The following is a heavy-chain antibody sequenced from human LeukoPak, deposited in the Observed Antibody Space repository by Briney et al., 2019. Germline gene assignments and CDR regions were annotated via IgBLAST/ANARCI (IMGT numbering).Heavy chain of an antibody. Sequence: SSETLSLTCTVSGGSISSYLWSWIRQPPGKGLEWIGYISYSGTTNYNPSLKSRVTISLDTSRNQFSLKLNSVTAADTAVYYCARSGGYSGYDVDYWGQGTLVTVSS. V-gene: IGHV4-59*08. CDR3: ARSGGYSGYDVDY. CDR1: GGSISSYL. D-gene: IGHD5-12*01. CDR2: ISYSGTT. J-gene: IGHJ4*02.